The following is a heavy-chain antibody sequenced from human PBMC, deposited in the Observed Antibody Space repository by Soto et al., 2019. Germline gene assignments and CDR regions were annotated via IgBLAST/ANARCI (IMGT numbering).Heavy chain of an antibody. CDR2: ISYDGSTK. CDR3: ARERGEGAISWSDWFDA. CDR1: GFTFSSHA. J-gene: IGHJ5*02. V-gene: IGHV3-30-3*01. Sequence: HPGGSLRLSCAASGFTFSSHALHWVRQAPGKGLEWVAVISYDGSTKYYADSVKGRFTISRDNSKNTLYLEMNSLRADDTAVYYCARERGEGAISWSDWFDAWGQGTLVTVSS. D-gene: IGHD1-26*01.